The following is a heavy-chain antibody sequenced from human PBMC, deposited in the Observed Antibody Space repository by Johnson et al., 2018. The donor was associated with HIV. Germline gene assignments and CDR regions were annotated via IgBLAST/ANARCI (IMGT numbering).Heavy chain of an antibody. J-gene: IGHJ3*02. D-gene: IGHD6-6*01. Sequence: VQLVESGGGLVQPGRSLRLSCSTSGFVFGDCAMSWFRQAPGKGLEWVAFIRYDGSNKYYAESVQGRFNISRDNPKNTLYLQMDSLRIEDTAVYYCASGVTARAPLLIWGQGTMVTVSS. V-gene: IGHV3-30*02. CDR1: GFVFGDCA. CDR3: ASGVTARAPLLI. CDR2: IRYDGSNK.